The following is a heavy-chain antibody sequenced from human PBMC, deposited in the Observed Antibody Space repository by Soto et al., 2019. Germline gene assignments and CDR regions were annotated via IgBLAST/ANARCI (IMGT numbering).Heavy chain of an antibody. V-gene: IGHV1-18*01. J-gene: IGHJ3*02. CDR3: ARVSRDYGDGPDAYDI. CDR1: GYTFTSYG. CDR2: ISAYNGNT. D-gene: IGHD4-17*01. Sequence: ASVKVSCKASGYTFTSYGISWVRQAPGQGLEWMGWISAYNGNTNYAQKFQGRVTMTTDTSTSTAYMELRRLTSDDTAVFYCARVSRDYGDGPDAYDIWGQGTMVTVSS.